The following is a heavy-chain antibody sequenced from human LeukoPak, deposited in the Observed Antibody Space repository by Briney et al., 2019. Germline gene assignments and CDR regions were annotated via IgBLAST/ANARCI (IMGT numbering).Heavy chain of an antibody. D-gene: IGHD3-22*01. Sequence: PGGSLRLSCAVSGFTFSNYGMHWVRQAPGKGLEGVTIISYDGSKKYYADSVKGRFTISRDNSKNTVFLHMNSLRAEDTAMYYCARGDDSGYYDYFDYWGQGALVTVSS. V-gene: IGHV3-30*03. CDR2: ISYDGSKK. CDR1: GFTFSNYG. J-gene: IGHJ4*02. CDR3: ARGDDSGYYDYFDY.